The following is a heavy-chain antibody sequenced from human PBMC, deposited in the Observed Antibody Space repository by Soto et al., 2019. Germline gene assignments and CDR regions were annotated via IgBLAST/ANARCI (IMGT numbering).Heavy chain of an antibody. V-gene: IGHV3-15*07. J-gene: IGHJ6*02. CDR2: SKSRTDGGTT. CDR3: TTYYGSGSWYGMDV. Sequence: PGGSLRLSCAASGFTFGNAWMNWVRQAPGKGLEWVGRSKSRTDGGTTDYAAPVTGRFTISRDDSKNTLYLHMNSLKTEDTAVYYCTTYYGSGSWYGMDVWGQGTTVTVSS. D-gene: IGHD3-10*01. CDR1: GFTFGNAW.